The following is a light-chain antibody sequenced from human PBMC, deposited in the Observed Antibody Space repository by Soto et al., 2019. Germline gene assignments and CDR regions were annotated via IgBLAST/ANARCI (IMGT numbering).Light chain of an antibody. CDR1: SSDAGAYSY. CDR2: DVS. Sequence: HSVLTXPASVSGSPGQSITISCTGTSSDAGAYSYVSWYQQHPGKAPKLIIYDVSDRPSGISNRFSGSKSDNTASLTISGIQAEDEAEYYCSSYTSSTTYVFGTGTKVTVL. V-gene: IGLV2-14*03. CDR3: SSYTSSTTYV. J-gene: IGLJ1*01.